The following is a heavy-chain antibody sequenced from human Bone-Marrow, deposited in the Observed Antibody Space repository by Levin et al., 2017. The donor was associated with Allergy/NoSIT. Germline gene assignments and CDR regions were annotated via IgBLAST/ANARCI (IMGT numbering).Heavy chain of an antibody. CDR2: IEKDGSAE. CDR3: ARGWPTLLYWYFDL. J-gene: IGHJ2*01. V-gene: IGHV3-7*01. CDR1: GFSFSSYL. Sequence: GGSLRLSCAASGFSFSSYLMTWVRQVPGKGLEWVANIEKDGSAEYYADSVKGRFTISRDNGRESMFLEMNSLRVEDTAVYYCARGWPTLLYWYFDLWGHGTLVTVS.